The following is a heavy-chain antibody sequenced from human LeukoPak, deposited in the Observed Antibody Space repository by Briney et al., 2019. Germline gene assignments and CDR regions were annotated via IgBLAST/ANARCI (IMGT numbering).Heavy chain of an antibody. V-gene: IGHV3-23*01. CDR3: ARDVGTVVTPPYWYFDL. Sequence: GGSLRLSCAASGFTFSGYDMSWVRQAPGKGLEWVSAISGSGGSTYYADSVKGRFTISRDNSKNTLYLQMNSLRAEDTAVYYCARDVGTVVTPPYWYFDLWGRGTLVTVSS. CDR1: GFTFSGYD. D-gene: IGHD4-23*01. J-gene: IGHJ2*01. CDR2: ISGSGGST.